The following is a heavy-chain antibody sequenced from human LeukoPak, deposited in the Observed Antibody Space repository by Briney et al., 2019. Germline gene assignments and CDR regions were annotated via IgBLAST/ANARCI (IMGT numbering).Heavy chain of an antibody. V-gene: IGHV3-64D*09. CDR3: VKGMDIAMVSAFDY. CDR2: ISSNGGST. CDR1: GFTFSSYG. Sequence: GGSLRLSCSASGFTFSSYGMHWVRQAPGKGLEYVSAISSNGGSTYYADSVKGRFTISRDNSKNTLYLQMSSLRAEDTAVYYCVKGMDIAMVSAFDYWGQGTLVTVSS. D-gene: IGHD5-18*01. J-gene: IGHJ4*02.